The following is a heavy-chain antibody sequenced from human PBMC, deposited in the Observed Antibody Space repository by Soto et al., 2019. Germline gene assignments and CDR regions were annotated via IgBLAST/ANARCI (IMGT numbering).Heavy chain of an antibody. CDR1: GYSFSTYW. D-gene: IGHD3-22*01. V-gene: IGHV5-51*01. CDR3: ARRHYDSTGYMDV. CDR2: IYPEDSDT. Sequence: GESLKISCMGSGYSFSTYWIVWVRQMPGKGLEWMGIIYPEDSDTRYSPAFEGQVTISADKSTRTAYMQWSSLKASDTAMYYCARRHYDSTGYMDVWGQGTTVTVSS. J-gene: IGHJ6*02.